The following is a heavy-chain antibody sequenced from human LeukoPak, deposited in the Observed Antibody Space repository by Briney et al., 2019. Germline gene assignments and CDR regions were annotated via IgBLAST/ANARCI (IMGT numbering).Heavy chain of an antibody. Sequence: SETLSLTCTVSGGSISTYYWSWIRQPPGKGLEWIGYIYDSGSTNYNPSLKSRVTISVDTSKNQFSLKLSSVTAADTAVYYCACLTTADAFDIWGQGTMVTVSS. J-gene: IGHJ3*02. CDR1: GGSISTYY. CDR2: IYDSGST. D-gene: IGHD3-22*01. CDR3: ACLTTADAFDI. V-gene: IGHV4-59*01.